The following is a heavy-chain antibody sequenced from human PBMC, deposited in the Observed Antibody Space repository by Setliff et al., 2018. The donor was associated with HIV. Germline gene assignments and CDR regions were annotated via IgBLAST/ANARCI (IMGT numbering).Heavy chain of an antibody. J-gene: IGHJ4*02. CDR1: GFTFDDYA. D-gene: IGHD1-26*01. V-gene: IGHV3-49*04. CDR2: IRSKAYGGTT. Sequence: PGGSLRLSCAASGFTFDDYAMSWVRQAPGKGLEWVGFIRSKAYGGTTEYAASVKGRFTISRDDSKSIAYLQMNSLTTEDTAVYYCASSHASGSSYVYYFDYWGQGTLVTVSS. CDR3: ASSHASGSSYVYYFDY.